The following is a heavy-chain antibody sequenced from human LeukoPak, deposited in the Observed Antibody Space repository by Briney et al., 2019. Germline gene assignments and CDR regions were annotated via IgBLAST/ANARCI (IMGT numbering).Heavy chain of an antibody. CDR1: GFTFSSYS. V-gene: IGHV3-21*01. Sequence: PGGSLRLSCAASGFTFSSYSMNWVRQAPGKGLEWVSSISSSSSYIYYADSVKGRFTVSRDNAKNSLYLQMNSLRAEDTAVYYCANANARYQLLYNYYYMDVWGKGTTVTVSS. J-gene: IGHJ6*03. CDR2: ISSSSSYI. CDR3: ANANARYQLLYNYYYMDV. D-gene: IGHD2-2*02.